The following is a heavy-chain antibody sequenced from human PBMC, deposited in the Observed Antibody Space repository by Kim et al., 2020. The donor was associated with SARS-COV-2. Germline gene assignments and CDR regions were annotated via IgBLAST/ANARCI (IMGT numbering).Heavy chain of an antibody. D-gene: IGHD2-15*01. CDR2: INSDGSST. CDR1: GFTFSSYW. Sequence: GGSLRLSCAASGFTFSSYWMHWVRQAPGKGLVWVSRINSDGSSTNYADSVKGRFTISRDNAKNTLYLQMNSLRAEDTAVYYCAKVAYCSGTSCYRWFDPWGQGTLVTVSS. J-gene: IGHJ5*02. CDR3: AKVAYCSGTSCYRWFDP. V-gene: IGHV3-74*01.